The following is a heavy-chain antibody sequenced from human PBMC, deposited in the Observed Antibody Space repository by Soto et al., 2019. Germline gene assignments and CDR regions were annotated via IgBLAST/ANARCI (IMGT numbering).Heavy chain of an antibody. D-gene: IGHD4-17*01. CDR3: ARGFVTTKYYYYYGMDV. CDR2: IIPIFGTA. Sequence: ASVKVSCKASGGTFSSYAISWVRQAPGQGLEWMGGIIPIFGTANYAQKFQGRVTITADESTSTAYMELSSLRSEDTAVYYCARGFVTTKYYYYYGMDVWGQGTTVTVSS. V-gene: IGHV1-69*13. CDR1: GGTFSSYA. J-gene: IGHJ6*02.